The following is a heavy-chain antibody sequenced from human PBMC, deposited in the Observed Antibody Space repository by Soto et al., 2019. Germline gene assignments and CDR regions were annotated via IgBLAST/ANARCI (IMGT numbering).Heavy chain of an antibody. CDR2: MYHNGGS. CDR3: TCCGHDYKIDN. D-gene: IGHD2-21*01. Sequence: QVQLQESGPGLVKPSETLSLTCAVSGASISSRTWWTWGRQSPGKGLEWIGEMYHNGGSNYNPSLKSRVAISTDTSKNQFSLTLTSVTAADTAMYYCTCCGHDYKIDNWGQGSLVTVSS. CDR1: GASISSRTW. J-gene: IGHJ4*02. V-gene: IGHV4-4*02.